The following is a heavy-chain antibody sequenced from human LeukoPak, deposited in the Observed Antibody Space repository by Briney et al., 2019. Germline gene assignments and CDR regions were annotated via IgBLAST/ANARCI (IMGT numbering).Heavy chain of an antibody. V-gene: IGHV4-30-2*01. D-gene: IGHD3-10*01. CDR1: GGSISSGGYY. CDR2: IYHSGST. CDR3: ASRRLWFGELIDY. Sequence: SQTLSLTCTVSGGSISSGGYYWSWIRQPPGKGLEWIGYIYHSGSTYYNPSLKSRVTISVDRSKNQFSLKLSSVTAADTAVYYCASRRLWFGELIDYWGQGTLVTVSS. J-gene: IGHJ4*02.